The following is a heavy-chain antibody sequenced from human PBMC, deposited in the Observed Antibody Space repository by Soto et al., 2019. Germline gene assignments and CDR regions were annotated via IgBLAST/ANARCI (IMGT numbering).Heavy chain of an antibody. Sequence: ASVKVSCKVSGYTLTELSMHWVRQAPGKGLEWMGGFDPEDGETIYAQKFQGRVTMTEDTSTDTAYMELSSLRSEDTAVYYCAKVSVAGKGFDYWGQGTLVTVSS. D-gene: IGHD6-19*01. CDR1: GYTLTELS. V-gene: IGHV1-24*01. CDR3: AKVSVAGKGFDY. CDR2: FDPEDGET. J-gene: IGHJ4*02.